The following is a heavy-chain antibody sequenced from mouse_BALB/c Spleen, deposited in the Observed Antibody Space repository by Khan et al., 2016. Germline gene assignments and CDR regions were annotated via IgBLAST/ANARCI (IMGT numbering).Heavy chain of an antibody. Sequence: EVQLQESGAELVRSGASVRLSCTASGFNIKDYYIHWVKQRPEQGLEWIGWIDPENGATEYAPKFQGKATMTADTSSNTAYLQLSRLTSEDTAVYYCNAIYYGNYIYFDYWGQGTTRTVSS. J-gene: IGHJ2*01. V-gene: IGHV14-4*02. CDR2: IDPENGAT. D-gene: IGHD2-1*01. CDR3: NAIYYGNYIYFDY. CDR1: GFNIKDYY.